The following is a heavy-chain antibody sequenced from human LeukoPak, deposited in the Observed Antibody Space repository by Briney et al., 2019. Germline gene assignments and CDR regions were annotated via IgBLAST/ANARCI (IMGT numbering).Heavy chain of an antibody. J-gene: IGHJ3*02. CDR2: INSRSSTI. D-gene: IGHD2-21*02. Sequence: GSLRLSCAASGFTFSSYSMNWVRQAPGKGLEWVSFINSRSSTIYYADSVKGRFTISRDNAKNSLYLQMNSLRAEDTAVYYCTSHTGTGDAFRPFHIWGQGTMVTVSS. CDR1: GFTFSSYS. V-gene: IGHV3-48*04. CDR3: TSHTGTGDAFRPFHI.